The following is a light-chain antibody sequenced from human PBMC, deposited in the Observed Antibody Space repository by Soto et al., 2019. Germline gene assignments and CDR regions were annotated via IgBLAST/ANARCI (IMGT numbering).Light chain of an antibody. J-gene: IGKJ1*01. CDR1: QSVSSN. CDR3: QQYNNWPPWT. CDR2: GAS. Sequence: EIVLTQSPGTLSLSPWQSSTLSFSSSQSVSSNLAWYQQKPGQAPRLLIYGASTRATGIPARFSGSGSGTEFTLTISSLQSEDFAVYYCQQYNNWPPWTFGQGTKVDIK. V-gene: IGKV3-15*01.